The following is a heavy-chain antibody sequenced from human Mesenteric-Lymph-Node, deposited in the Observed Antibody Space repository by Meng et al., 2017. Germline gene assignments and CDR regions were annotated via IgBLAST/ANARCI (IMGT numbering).Heavy chain of an antibody. CDR3: ARGQRSYSGSYPEWFDP. D-gene: IGHD1-26*01. J-gene: IGHJ5*02. CDR2: INHSGST. CDR1: GGSMSSGGYY. V-gene: IGHV4-30-4*08. Sequence: VARQEAGPGLVEPSPPLSLTCTVSGGSMSSGGYYWSWIRQHPGKGLEWIGEINHSGSTNYNPSLKSRVTISVDTSKNQFSLKLSSVTAADTAVYYCARGQRSYSGSYPEWFDPWGQGTLVTVSS.